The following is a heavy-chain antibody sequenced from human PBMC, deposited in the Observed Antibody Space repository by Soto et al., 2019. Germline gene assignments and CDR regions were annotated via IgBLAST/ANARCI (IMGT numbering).Heavy chain of an antibody. Sequence: QLQLRESGPGRVEPSQTLSLTCAVSGGSISSGAFYWIWIRQLPGKGLEWIVYISNSGGVYYNPSLRGRVTMSIEASENQLSLRLHSVTAADAAVYYCARALGGVSASGMDVWGLGTTVTVSS. CDR2: ISNSGGV. J-gene: IGHJ6*02. CDR3: ARALGGVSASGMDV. D-gene: IGHD3-3*01. V-gene: IGHV4-31*11. CDR1: GGSISSGAFY.